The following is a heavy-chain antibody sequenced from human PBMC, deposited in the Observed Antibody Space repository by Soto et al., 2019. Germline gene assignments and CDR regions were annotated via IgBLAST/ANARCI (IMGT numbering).Heavy chain of an antibody. CDR3: ARGGTTGTDF. CDR2: ISSSSGYT. J-gene: IGHJ4*02. V-gene: IGHV3-11*06. Sequence: QVQLVESGGGLVKPGGSLRLSCVASGFTFNDYYMSWIRQSPGKGLEWGSYISSSSGYTNYADYVKGRFTISRDNARKSLYLQMNSLRAEDPAVYYCARGGTTGTDFWGQGPLVNVSS. CDR1: GFTFNDYY. D-gene: IGHD3-10*01.